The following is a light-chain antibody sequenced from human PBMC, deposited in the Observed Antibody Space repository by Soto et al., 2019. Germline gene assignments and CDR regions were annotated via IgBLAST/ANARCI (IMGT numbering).Light chain of an antibody. CDR3: CSYAGRSTKVL. J-gene: IGLJ2*01. CDR2: EGS. V-gene: IGLV2-23*01. Sequence: SALTQPASVSGSPGPSITISCTGTSSDVGSYHLVSWYLQHPGKVPKLMIYEGSKRPSGVSNRLSGSNSGNTASLTISGLQAEGEADYYCCSYAGRSTKVLFGGGTKLTVL. CDR1: SSDVGSYHL.